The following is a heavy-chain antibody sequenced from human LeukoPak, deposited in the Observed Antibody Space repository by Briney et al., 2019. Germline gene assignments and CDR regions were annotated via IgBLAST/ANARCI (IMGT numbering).Heavy chain of an antibody. D-gene: IGHD3-9*01. CDR2: IYYSGST. CDR3: ARGRYDILTGYSILPPLYYFDY. Sequence: SETLSLTCTVSGGSISSYYWSWIRQPPGKGLEWIGYIYYSGSTNYNPSLKSRVTISVDTSKNQFSLKLSSVTAADTAVYYCARGRYDILTGYSILPPLYYFDYWGQGTLVTVSS. CDR1: GGSISSYY. V-gene: IGHV4-59*01. J-gene: IGHJ4*02.